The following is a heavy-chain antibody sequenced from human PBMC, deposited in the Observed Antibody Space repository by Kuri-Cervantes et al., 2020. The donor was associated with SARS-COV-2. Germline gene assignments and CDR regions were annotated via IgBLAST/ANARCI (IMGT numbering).Heavy chain of an antibody. Sequence: GSLRLSCTVSGGSISSYYWGWIRQPPGKGLEWIGSIYHSGSTYYNPSLKSRVTISVDTSKNQFSLKLSSVTAADTAVYYCARSCSSSDCYYYYGVDVWGQGTTVTVSS. CDR3: ARSCSSSDCYYYYGVDV. CDR2: IYHSGST. CDR1: GGSISSYY. D-gene: IGHD2-2*01. J-gene: IGHJ6*02. V-gene: IGHV4-38-2*02.